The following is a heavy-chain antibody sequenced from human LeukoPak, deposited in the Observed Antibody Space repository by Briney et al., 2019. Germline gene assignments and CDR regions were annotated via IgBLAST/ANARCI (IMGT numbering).Heavy chain of an antibody. CDR3: ARGGSSRFAS. Sequence: PGGSLRLSCAASGFTFSSYSMNWVRQAPGRGLEWVSYISSSSSTIYYADSVKGRFTISRDNAKNSLYLQMNSLRAEDTAVYYCARGGSSRFASWGQGTLVTVSS. D-gene: IGHD6-6*01. V-gene: IGHV3-48*01. J-gene: IGHJ5*02. CDR1: GFTFSSYS. CDR2: ISSSSSTI.